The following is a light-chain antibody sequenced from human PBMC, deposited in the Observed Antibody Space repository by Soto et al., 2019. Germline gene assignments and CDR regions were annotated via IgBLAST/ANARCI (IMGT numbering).Light chain of an antibody. CDR2: GAS. J-gene: IGKJ1*01. CDR3: QQYGSSPRT. Sequence: EIMLTQSPGTLSLSPGERAALSCRASQSIRSNYLAWYQQKPGQXPRXXIYGASSRATGIPDRFSGSGSGTDFTITISRLEPEDGAVYDGQQYGSSPRTFGQGTKVDIK. V-gene: IGKV3-20*01. CDR1: QSIRSNY.